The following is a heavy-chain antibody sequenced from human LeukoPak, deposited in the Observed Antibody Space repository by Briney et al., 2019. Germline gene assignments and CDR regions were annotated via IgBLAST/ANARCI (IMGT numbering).Heavy chain of an antibody. Sequence: SETLSLTCAVSAYSIRSDYYWGWIRQPPGKGLEWIGNIYHGGSTYYNPSLKSRVTISIDTSKNQFSLRLSSVTAADTAVYYCARFAVHRRIAVNGQFGLDYWGRGTLVTGSS. CDR2: IYHGGST. V-gene: IGHV4-38-2*01. CDR3: ARFAVHRRIAVNGQFGLDY. D-gene: IGHD6-19*01. J-gene: IGHJ4*02. CDR1: AYSIRSDYY.